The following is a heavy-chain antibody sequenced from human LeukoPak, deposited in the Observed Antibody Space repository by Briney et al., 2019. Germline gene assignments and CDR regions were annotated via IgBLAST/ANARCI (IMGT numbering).Heavy chain of an antibody. D-gene: IGHD1-26*01. CDR1: GYTFTGYY. CDR2: INPNSGGT. J-gene: IGHJ4*02. V-gene: IGHV1-2*02. CDR3: ARDLVGATSRGLDY. Sequence: ASVKVSCKASGYTFTGYYMHWVRQAPGRGLEWMGWINPNSGGTNYAQKFQGRVTMTRDTSISTAYMELSRLRSDDTAVYYCARDLVGATSRGLDYWGQGTLVTVSS.